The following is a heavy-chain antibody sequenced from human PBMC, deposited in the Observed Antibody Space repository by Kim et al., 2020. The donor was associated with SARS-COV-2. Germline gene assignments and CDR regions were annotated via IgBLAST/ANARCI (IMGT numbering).Heavy chain of an antibody. D-gene: IGHD5-18*01. CDR1: GGSISSSSYY. CDR3: ARHVFSGYSYGYAAYFDY. V-gene: IGHV4-39*01. Sequence: SETLSLTCTVSGGSISSSSYYWGWIRQPPGKGLEWIGSIYYSGSTYYNPSLKSRVTISVDTSKNQFSLKLSSVTAADTAVYYCARHVFSGYSYGYAAYFDYWGQGTLVTVSS. CDR2: IYYSGST. J-gene: IGHJ4*02.